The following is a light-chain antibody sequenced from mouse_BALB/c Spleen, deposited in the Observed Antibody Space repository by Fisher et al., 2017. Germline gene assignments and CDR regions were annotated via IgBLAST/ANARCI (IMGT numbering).Light chain of an antibody. Sequence: IVMTQSPAIMSASPGEKVTMTCSASSSVSYMHWYQQKSGTSPKRWIYDTSKLASGVPARFSGSGSGTSYSLTISRMEAEDAATYYCHQWSSYPWTFGGGTKLEIK. J-gene: IGKJ1*01. V-gene: IGKV4-59*01. CDR1: SSVSY. CDR3: HQWSSYPWT. CDR2: DTS.